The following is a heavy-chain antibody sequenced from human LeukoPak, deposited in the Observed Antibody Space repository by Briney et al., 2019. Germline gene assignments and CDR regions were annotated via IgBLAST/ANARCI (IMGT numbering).Heavy chain of an antibody. V-gene: IGHV4-4*07. Sequence: SETLSLTCTVSGGSMSSYYWSWIRQSAGKGLEWIGRIYTSGSTDYNPSLKTRVTMSVDTSKSQFSLKLDSVTAADTAVYFCARDSYDGGSAYYYYYMDVWGKGTTVTVSS. CDR3: ARDSYDGGSAYYYYYMDV. D-gene: IGHD3-22*01. J-gene: IGHJ6*03. CDR1: GGSMSSYY. CDR2: IYTSGST.